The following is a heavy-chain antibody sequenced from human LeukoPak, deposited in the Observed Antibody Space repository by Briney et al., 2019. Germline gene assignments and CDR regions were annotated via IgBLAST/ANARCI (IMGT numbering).Heavy chain of an antibody. CDR2: INPNSGGT. CDR1: GYTFTGYY. V-gene: IGHV1-2*02. Sequence: ASVKVSCKASGYTFTGYYMHRVRQAPGQGLEWMGWINPNSGGTNYAQKFQGRVTMTRDTSISTAYMELSRLRSDDTAVYYCARGYRSSSSPLNYWGQGTLVTVSS. D-gene: IGHD6-6*01. J-gene: IGHJ4*02. CDR3: ARGYRSSSSPLNY.